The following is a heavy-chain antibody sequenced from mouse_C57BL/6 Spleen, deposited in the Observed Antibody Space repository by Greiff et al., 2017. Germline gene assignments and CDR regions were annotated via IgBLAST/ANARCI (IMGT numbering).Heavy chain of an antibody. V-gene: IGHV5-9-1*02. CDR2: ISSGGDYI. CDR3: TKGEDYEDAMDY. J-gene: IGHJ4*01. Sequence: DVKLVESGEGLVKPGGSLKLSCAASGFTFSSYAMSWVRQTPEKRLEWVAYISSGGDYIYYADTVKGRFTISSDNARNTLYLQMSSLKSEDTAMYYCTKGEDYEDAMDYWGQGTSVTVSS. CDR1: GFTFSSYA. D-gene: IGHD2-4*01.